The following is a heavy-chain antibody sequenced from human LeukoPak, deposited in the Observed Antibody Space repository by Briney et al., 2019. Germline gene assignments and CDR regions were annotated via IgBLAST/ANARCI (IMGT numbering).Heavy chain of an antibody. Sequence: GGSLRLSCAASGFTFSGHSMSWVRQAPGKGLEWVSYISSGSSTIFYADSVKGRFTISRDNAKNSLYLRMNSLRDEDTAVYYCARDLAWDAFDIWGQGTMVTVSS. CDR1: GFTFSGHS. V-gene: IGHV3-48*02. J-gene: IGHJ3*02. CDR3: ARDLAWDAFDI. CDR2: ISSGSSTI.